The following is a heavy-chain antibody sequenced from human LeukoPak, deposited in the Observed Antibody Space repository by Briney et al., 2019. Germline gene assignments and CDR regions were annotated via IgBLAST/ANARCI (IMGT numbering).Heavy chain of an antibody. CDR2: MNPNSGNT. V-gene: IGHV1-8*03. Sequence: ASVKVSCKASGYTFTSYDINWVRQATGQGLEWMGWMNPNSGNTGYAQKFQGRVTITRNTSISTAYMELSSLRSEDTAVYYCARGFPAQSGRRQQNAFDIWGQGTMVTVSS. D-gene: IGHD3-3*01. CDR3: ARGFPAQSGRRQQNAFDI. CDR1: GYTFTSYD. J-gene: IGHJ3*02.